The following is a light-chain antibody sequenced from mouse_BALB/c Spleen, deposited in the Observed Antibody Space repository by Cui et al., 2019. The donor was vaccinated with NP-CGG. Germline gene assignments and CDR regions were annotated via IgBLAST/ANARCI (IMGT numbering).Light chain of an antibody. CDR2: GTN. CDR1: TGAVTTSNY. J-gene: IGLJ1*01. V-gene: IGLV1*01. CDR3: ALWYSNHWV. Sequence: QAFVIQESALTTSPGDTVTLTCRSSTGAVTTSNYANWVQEKPDHLFTGLIGGTNNRAPGVPARFSGSLIGDKAALTITGAQTEDEAIYFCALWYSNHWVFGGGTKLTVL.